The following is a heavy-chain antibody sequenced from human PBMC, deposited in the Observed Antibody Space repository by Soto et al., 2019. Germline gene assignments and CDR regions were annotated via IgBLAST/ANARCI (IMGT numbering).Heavy chain of an antibody. CDR1: GFTFSGSA. CDR3: TRTVTGSTADFDY. V-gene: IGHV3-73*02. D-gene: IGHD1-7*01. Sequence: EVQLLESGGGLVQPGGSLKLSCAASGFTFSGSAMHWVRQASGKGLEWVGRMRGKANSYATAYAASVKGRFTISRDDSKNTAYLQMNSLKTEDKAVYYRTRTVTGSTADFDYWGQGTLVTVSS. CDR2: MRGKANSYAT. J-gene: IGHJ4*02.